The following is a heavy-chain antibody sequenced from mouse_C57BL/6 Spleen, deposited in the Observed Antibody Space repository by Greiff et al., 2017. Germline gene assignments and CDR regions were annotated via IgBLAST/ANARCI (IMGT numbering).Heavy chain of an antibody. CDR1: GYTFTSYW. CDR3: ARRMVTTRYYAMDY. Sequence: VQLQQPGAELVKPGASVKMSCKASGYTFTSYWITWVKQRPGQGLEWIGDIYPGSGSTNYNEKFKSKATLTVDTSSSTAYMQLSSLTSEDSAVYYCARRMVTTRYYAMDYWGQGTSVTVSS. V-gene: IGHV1-55*01. CDR2: IYPGSGST. J-gene: IGHJ4*01. D-gene: IGHD2-2*01.